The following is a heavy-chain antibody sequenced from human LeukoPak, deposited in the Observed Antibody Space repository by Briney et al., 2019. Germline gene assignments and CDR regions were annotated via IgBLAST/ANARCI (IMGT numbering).Heavy chain of an antibody. D-gene: IGHD3-22*01. V-gene: IGHV1-18*01. CDR2: ISAYNGNK. CDR3: ARHAPHPYYYDSSGYYREDAFDI. CDR1: GYTFTSYG. J-gene: IGHJ3*02. Sequence: ASVKVSCKASGYTFTSYGISWVRQAPGQGLEWMGWISAYNGNKNYAQKLQGRVTMTTDTSTSTAYMELRSLRSDDTAVYYCARHAPHPYYYDSSGYYREDAFDIWGQGTMVTVSS.